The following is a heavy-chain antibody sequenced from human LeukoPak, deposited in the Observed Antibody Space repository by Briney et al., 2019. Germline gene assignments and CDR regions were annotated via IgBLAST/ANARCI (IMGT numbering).Heavy chain of an antibody. D-gene: IGHD5-18*01. J-gene: IGHJ4*02. CDR1: GFTFNSYG. Sequence: GGSLRLSCAASGFTFNSYGMHWVRQAPGKGLEWVAVISYDGPNKYYADSVKGRFTISRDDSKSTLYLQVNSLRPEDTAVYYCAKEKLPSGYSFLTDYWGQGTLVTVSS. V-gene: IGHV3-30*18. CDR2: ISYDGPNK. CDR3: AKEKLPSGYSFLTDY.